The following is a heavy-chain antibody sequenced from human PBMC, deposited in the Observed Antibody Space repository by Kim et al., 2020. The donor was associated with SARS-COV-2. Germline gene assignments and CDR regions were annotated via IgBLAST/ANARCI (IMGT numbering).Heavy chain of an antibody. CDR1: GFTFGDYA. V-gene: IGHV3-49*03. Sequence: GRSLRLSCTASGFTFGDYAMSWFRQAPGKGLEWVGFIRSKAYGGTTEYAASVKGRFTISRDDSKSIAYLQMNSLKTEDTAVYYCTRELGYCSSTSCYGAARGGDYGMDVWGQGTTVTVSS. CDR3: TRELGYCSSTSCYGAARGGDYGMDV. D-gene: IGHD2-2*01. CDR2: IRSKAYGGTT. J-gene: IGHJ6*02.